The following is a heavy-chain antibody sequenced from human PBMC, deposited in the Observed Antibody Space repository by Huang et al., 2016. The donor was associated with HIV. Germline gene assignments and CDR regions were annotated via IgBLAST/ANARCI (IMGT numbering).Heavy chain of an antibody. CDR1: GFTFTNYA. CDR3: ARPQGDKVRGIIRSYYYYYGMDV. D-gene: IGHD3-10*01. Sequence: EVQLVESGGGLVKPGGSLRLSCVASGFTFTNYAMNWVRQAAGKGVEWVPAMGSSSSYIYYADSVKGRFTSSRDDAKNALYLKMNSLRAEDTAVYYCARPQGDKVRGIIRSYYYYYGMDVWGRGTTVTVSS. CDR2: MGSSSSYI. V-gene: IGHV3-21*06. J-gene: IGHJ6*02.